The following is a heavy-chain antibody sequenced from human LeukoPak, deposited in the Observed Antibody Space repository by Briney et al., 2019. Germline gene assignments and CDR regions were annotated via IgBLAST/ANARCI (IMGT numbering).Heavy chain of an antibody. Sequence: GGSLRLSCAASGFTFSSYAMSWVRQAPGKGLEWVSSISSSSSYIYYADSVKGRFTISRDNAKNSLYLQMNSLRAEDTAVYYCAVDPRDYFDYWGQGTLVTVSS. CDR3: AVDPRDYFDY. D-gene: IGHD3-9*01. CDR2: ISSSSSYI. J-gene: IGHJ4*02. CDR1: GFTFSSYA. V-gene: IGHV3-21*01.